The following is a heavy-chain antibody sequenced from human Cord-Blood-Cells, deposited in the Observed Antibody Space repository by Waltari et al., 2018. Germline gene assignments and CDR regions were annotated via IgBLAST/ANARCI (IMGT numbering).Heavy chain of an antibody. Sequence: QVQLQESGPGLVKPSETLSLTCTVSGYSISSGYYRGWIRQPPGKGLEWIGSIYHSGSTYYNPSLKSRVTISVDTSKNQFSLKLSSVTAADMAVYYCARAPRESSSSGLAFDIWGQGTMVTVSS. CDR2: IYHSGST. J-gene: IGHJ3*02. V-gene: IGHV4-38-2*02. CDR1: GYSISSGYY. D-gene: IGHD6-6*01. CDR3: ARAPRESSSSGLAFDI.